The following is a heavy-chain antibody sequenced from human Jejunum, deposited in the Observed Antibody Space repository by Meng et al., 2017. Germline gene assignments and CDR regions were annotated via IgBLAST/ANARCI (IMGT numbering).Heavy chain of an antibody. Sequence: GGSLRLSCVASGFAFGSYIMTWVRQAPGKGLEYVSSMSGSGGLTYYADSVKGRFTISRDNSKNTLYLQMSSLGGDDTATYYCGKVDPIPAPTSGWYGVDFWGQGTLVTVSS. D-gene: IGHD6-13*01. CDR1: GFAFGSYI. CDR3: GKVDPIPAPTSGWYGVDF. J-gene: IGHJ4*02. CDR2: MSGSGGLT. V-gene: IGHV3-23*01.